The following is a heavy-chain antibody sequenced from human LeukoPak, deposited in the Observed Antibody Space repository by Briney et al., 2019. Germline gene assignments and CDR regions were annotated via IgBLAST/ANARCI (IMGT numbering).Heavy chain of an antibody. V-gene: IGHV4-34*01. CDR1: GGSFSGYY. J-gene: IGHJ4*02. D-gene: IGHD6-13*01. CDR2: INHSGST. CDR3: ARGRAYSSSWPKFPFDY. Sequence: SETLSLTCAVYGGSFSGYYWSWIRQPPGKGLEWIGEINHSGSTNYNPSLKSRVTISVDTSKNQFSLKLSSVTAADTAVYYCARGRAYSSSWPKFPFDYWGQGTLVTVSS.